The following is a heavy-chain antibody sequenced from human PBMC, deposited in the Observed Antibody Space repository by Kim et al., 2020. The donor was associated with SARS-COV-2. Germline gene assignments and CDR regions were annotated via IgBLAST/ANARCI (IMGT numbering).Heavy chain of an antibody. J-gene: IGHJ4*02. V-gene: IGHV4-30-2*01. D-gene: IGHD2-21*01. CDR3: ARGVYCGGDCYSLDGSKHYFDY. CDR2: IYHSGST. CDR1: GGSISSGGYS. Sequence: SETLSLTCAVSGGSISSGGYSWSWIRQPPGKGLEWIGYIYHSGSTYYNPSLKSRVTISVDRSKNQFSLKLSSVTAADTAVYYCARGVYCGGDCYSLDGSKHYFDYWGQGTLVTVSS.